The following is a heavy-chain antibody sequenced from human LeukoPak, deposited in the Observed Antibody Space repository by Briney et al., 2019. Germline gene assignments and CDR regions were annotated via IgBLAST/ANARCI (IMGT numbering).Heavy chain of an antibody. V-gene: IGHV1-18*01. CDR1: GYTFTSYG. D-gene: IGHD3-22*01. CDR2: ISAYNGNT. Sequence: ASVKVSCKASGYTFTSYGISWVRQAPGQGLEWMGWISAYNGNTNYAQKLQGRVTMTTDTFTSTAYMELRSLRSDDTAVYYCARDPHFYYDSTSLYWYFDLWGRGTLVTVSS. CDR3: ARDPHFYYDSTSLYWYFDL. J-gene: IGHJ2*01.